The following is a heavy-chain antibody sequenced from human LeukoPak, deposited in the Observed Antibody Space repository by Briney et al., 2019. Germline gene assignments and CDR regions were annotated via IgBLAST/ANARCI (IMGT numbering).Heavy chain of an antibody. CDR2: IYYSGST. CDR1: GGSISSSSYY. Sequence: SETLSLTCTVSGGSISSSSYYWGWIRQPPGKGLEWIGYIYYSGSTNYNPSLKSRVTISVDTSKNQFSLKLSSVTAADTAVYYCARDFRGRGGAFDIWGQGTMVTVSS. J-gene: IGHJ3*02. V-gene: IGHV4-61*01. CDR3: ARDFRGRGGAFDI. D-gene: IGHD3-10*01.